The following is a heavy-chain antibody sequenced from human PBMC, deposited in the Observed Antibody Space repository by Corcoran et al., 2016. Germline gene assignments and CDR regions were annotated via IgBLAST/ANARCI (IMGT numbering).Heavy chain of an antibody. CDR2: IWYDGSNK. CDR1: GFTFSSYG. CDR3: ARGRAPDSGIQLWMNYYYDGMDV. V-gene: IGHV3-33*01. J-gene: IGHJ6*02. D-gene: IGHD5-18*01. Sequence: QVQLVESGGGVVQPGRSLRLSCAASGFTFSSYGMHWVRQAPGKGLEWVAVIWYDGSNKYYADSVKGRFTISSNNCKNTLYLQMNRLRAEDGAGDYCARGRAPDSGIQLWMNYYYDGMDVWGQGTTVTVSS.